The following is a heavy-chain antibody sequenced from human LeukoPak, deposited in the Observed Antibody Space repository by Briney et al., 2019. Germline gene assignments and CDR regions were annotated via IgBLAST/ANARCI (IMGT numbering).Heavy chain of an antibody. Sequence: ASVKVSCKASGGTFSSYAISWVRQAPGQGLEWMGGIIPIFGTANYAQKFRGRVTITTDASTSTAYMELSSLRSEDTAVYYCARNHGDYFDYWGQGTLVTVSS. V-gene: IGHV1-69*05. J-gene: IGHJ4*02. D-gene: IGHD5-24*01. CDR1: GGTFSSYA. CDR3: ARNHGDYFDY. CDR2: IIPIFGTA.